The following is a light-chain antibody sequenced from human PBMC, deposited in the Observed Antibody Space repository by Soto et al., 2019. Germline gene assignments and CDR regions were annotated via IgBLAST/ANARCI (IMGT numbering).Light chain of an antibody. J-gene: IGKJ1*01. CDR3: QQYDSSPRT. Sequence: ESVLTQSPGTLSLSPGERATLSCRATQSVTNNYFAWYQQKPGQSPRLLISGASTRAADIPDRFSGSGSGTDFTLTIGRLEPEDLAVYYCQQYDSSPRTFGQGTKVEIK. V-gene: IGKV3-20*01. CDR1: QSVTNNY. CDR2: GAS.